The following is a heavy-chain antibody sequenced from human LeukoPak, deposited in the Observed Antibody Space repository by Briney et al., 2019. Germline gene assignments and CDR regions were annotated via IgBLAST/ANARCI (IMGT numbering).Heavy chain of an antibody. CDR1: GFTLSNHW. CDR3: ARDTVGATDY. J-gene: IGHJ4*02. D-gene: IGHD1-26*01. CDR2: IEQDGSEK. V-gene: IGHV3-7*01. Sequence: PGGSLRLSCAASGFTLSNHWMTWVRQAPGKGLECVAIIEQDGSEKYYVDSVKGRFTISRDNAKKSLYLQMNSLRAEDTALYYCARDTVGATDYWGQGTLVTVSS.